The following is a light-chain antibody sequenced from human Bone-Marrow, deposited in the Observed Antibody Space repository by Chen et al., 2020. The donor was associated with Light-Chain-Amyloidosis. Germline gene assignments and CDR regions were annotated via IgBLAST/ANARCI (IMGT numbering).Light chain of an antibody. CDR2: EHD. V-gene: IGLV6-57*01. J-gene: IGLJ3*02. Sequence: NFMLTQPHSVSESPGKTVIISCTRSSGSIATNYVQWYRQRPGSSPTPVISEHDQRPSGFPDRVSGAIDGSSNAASLTISVRKTEDEADSCGQSYQGSRQGVFGGGTKLTVL. CDR3: QSYQGSRQGV. CDR1: SGSIATNY.